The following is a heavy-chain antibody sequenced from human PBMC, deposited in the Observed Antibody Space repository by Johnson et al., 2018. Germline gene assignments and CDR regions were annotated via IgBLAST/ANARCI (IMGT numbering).Heavy chain of an antibody. CDR1: GFTFSSYS. CDR2: ISSSSSYI. V-gene: IGHV3-21*04. CDR3: AREKAMIVVGDRTDAFDI. J-gene: IGHJ3*02. D-gene: IGHD3-22*01. Sequence: VESGGGLVKPGGSLRLSCAASGFTFSSYSMNWVRQAPGKGLEWVSSISSSSSYIYYADSVKGRFTISRDKAKNSLYQQMNSLRAEDTAVYYGAREKAMIVVGDRTDAFDIWGQGTMVTVSS.